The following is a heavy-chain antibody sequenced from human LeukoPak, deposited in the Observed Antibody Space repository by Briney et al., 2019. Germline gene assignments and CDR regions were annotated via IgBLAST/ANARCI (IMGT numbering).Heavy chain of an antibody. V-gene: IGHV3-74*01. CDR3: ASGGTTVTTFFGDWFDP. D-gene: IGHD4-17*01. J-gene: IGHJ5*02. CDR1: GFTFSSYW. CDR2: INSDGSST. Sequence: GGSLRLSCAASGFTFSSYWMHWVRQAPGKGLVWVSRINSDGSSTSYADSVKGRFTISRDNAKNTLFLQMNSPRAEDTAVYYCASGGTTVTTFFGDWFDPWGQGTLVTVSS.